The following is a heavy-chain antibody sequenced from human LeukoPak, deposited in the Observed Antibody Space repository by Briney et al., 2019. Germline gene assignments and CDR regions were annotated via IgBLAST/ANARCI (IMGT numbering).Heavy chain of an antibody. D-gene: IGHD5-18*01. CDR1: GGSISSGGYY. Sequence: SETLSLTCTVSGGSISSGGYYWSWIRQHPGKGLEWIGYIYYSGSTYYNPSLKSRVTISVDTSKNQFSLKLSSVTAADTAVYYCTRAQDPGYSYGFDYFDYWGQGTLVTVSS. J-gene: IGHJ4*02. CDR2: IYYSGST. CDR3: TRAQDPGYSYGFDYFDY. V-gene: IGHV4-31*03.